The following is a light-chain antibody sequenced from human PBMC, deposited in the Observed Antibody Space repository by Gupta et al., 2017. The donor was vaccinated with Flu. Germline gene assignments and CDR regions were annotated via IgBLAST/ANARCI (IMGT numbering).Light chain of an antibody. V-gene: IGKV3-15*01. CDR3: QQDNNWPQT. CDR2: GIS. Sequence: DIVMTQSPATLSVSPGERATLSCRASQSISSNLAWYRQKPGQAPRLLIYGISTRATGIPARFSGSGSGTEFTLTISSLQSEDFTLYFCQQDNNWPQTFGQGTKVEFK. CDR1: QSISSN. J-gene: IGKJ1*01.